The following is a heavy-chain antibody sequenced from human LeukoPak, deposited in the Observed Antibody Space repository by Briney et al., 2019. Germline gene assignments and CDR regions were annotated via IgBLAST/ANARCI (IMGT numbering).Heavy chain of an antibody. Sequence: PSETLSLTCTVSGGSISSDYWSWIRQPPGKGLEWIGYIYYSGSTNQNPSLKRRVTISVDTSKNQFSLRLYSVTAADTAVYYCARVRGYSYNYFFEYWGQGTPVTVSS. D-gene: IGHD5-18*01. V-gene: IGHV4-59*01. CDR2: IYYSGST. CDR3: ARVRGYSYNYFFEY. CDR1: GGSISSDY. J-gene: IGHJ4*02.